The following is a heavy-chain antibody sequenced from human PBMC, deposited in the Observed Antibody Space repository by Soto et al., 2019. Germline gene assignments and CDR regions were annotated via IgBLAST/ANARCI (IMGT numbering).Heavy chain of an antibody. D-gene: IGHD6-19*01. V-gene: IGHV3-30-3*01. J-gene: IGHJ4*02. CDR2: ISYDGSNK. CDR3: ARPYSSGWYGGRSY. CDR1: GFTFSSYA. Sequence: QVQLVESGGGVVQPGRSLRLSCAASGFTFSSYAMHWVRQAPGKGLEWVAVISYDGSNKYYADSVKGRFTISRDNSKNTLYRQRNSLRAEDTAVYYCARPYSSGWYGGRSYWGQGTLVTVSS.